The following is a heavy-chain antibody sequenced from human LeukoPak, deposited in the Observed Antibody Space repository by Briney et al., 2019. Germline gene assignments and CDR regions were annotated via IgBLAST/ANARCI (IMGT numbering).Heavy chain of an antibody. CDR1: GFTFTSYA. Sequence: GGSLRLSCAASGFTFTSYAMTWVRQAPGKGLEWVSTTTGSGGSPFYADSVKGRFTISRDNSRSTLYLQMNSLRAEDTAIYYCAKVWYKYFDFWGQGTLVAVSS. CDR2: TTGSGGSP. J-gene: IGHJ4*02. V-gene: IGHV3-23*01. CDR3: AKVWYKYFDF. D-gene: IGHD1-1*01.